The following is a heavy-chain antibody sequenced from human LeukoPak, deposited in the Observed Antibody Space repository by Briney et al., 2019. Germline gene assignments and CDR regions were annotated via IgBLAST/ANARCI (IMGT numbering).Heavy chain of an antibody. CDR3: ARDVARFSNSDGYGWFGP. CDR1: GFTFSSYG. Sequence: GGSLRLSCAASGFTFSSYGMHWVRQAPGKGLEWVAVIWYDGSNKYYADSVRGRFTISRDNSKNTLYLQMNSLRAEDTAVYYCARDVARFSNSDGYGWFGPWGQGTLVTVSS. V-gene: IGHV3-33*01. J-gene: IGHJ5*02. CDR2: IWYDGSNK. D-gene: IGHD3-22*01.